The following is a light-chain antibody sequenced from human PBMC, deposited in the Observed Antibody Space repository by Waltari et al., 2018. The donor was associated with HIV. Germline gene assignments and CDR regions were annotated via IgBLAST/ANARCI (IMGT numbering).Light chain of an antibody. J-gene: IGKJ4*01. CDR1: QSVSSGY. Sequence: EIVLTQSPGALSLSPGERATLSCRASQSVSSGYLAWYQQKPGQAPRLLIYGASSRATGVPDRVSGSGSGTDFTLTISRLEPEDFAVYYCQQYDNLPTFGGGTKVEI. CDR3: QQYDNLPT. V-gene: IGKV3-20*01. CDR2: GAS.